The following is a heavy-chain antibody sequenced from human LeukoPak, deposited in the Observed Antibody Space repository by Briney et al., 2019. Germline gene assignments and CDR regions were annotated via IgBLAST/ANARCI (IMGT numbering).Heavy chain of an antibody. D-gene: IGHD2-15*01. J-gene: IGHJ4*02. CDR1: GFTFSSYA. CDR2: ISGSGGST. V-gene: IGHV3-23*01. CDR3: AKGRLAATFYFDY. Sequence: GGSLRLSCAASGFTFSSYAMSWVCQAPGKGLEWVSAISGSGGSTYYADSVKGRFTISRDNSKNTLYLQMNSLRAEDTAVYYCAKGRLAATFYFDYWGQGTLVTVSS.